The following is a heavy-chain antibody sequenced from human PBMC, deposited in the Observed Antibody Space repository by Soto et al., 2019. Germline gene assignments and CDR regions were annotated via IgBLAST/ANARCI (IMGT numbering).Heavy chain of an antibody. CDR2: IIPILGIA. CDR1: GGTFSSYT. D-gene: IGHD5-12*01. V-gene: IGHV1-69*02. CDR3: ARGGRREYSGYFDY. J-gene: IGHJ4*02. Sequence: ASVKVSCKASGGTFSSYTISWVRQAPGQGLEWMGRIIPILGIANYAQKFQGRVTITPNKSTSTAYMELSSLRSEDTAVYYCARGGRREYSGYFDYWGQGTLVTVSS.